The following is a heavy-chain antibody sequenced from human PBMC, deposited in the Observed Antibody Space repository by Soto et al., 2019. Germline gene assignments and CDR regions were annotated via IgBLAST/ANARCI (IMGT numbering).Heavy chain of an antibody. J-gene: IGHJ3*02. Sequence: QVQLQESGPGLVKPSETLSLTCSVSGGSISTYYWSWIRQSPGKGLEVIGCIFTSGGTNYNPALKSRLTISRDTSKNQLSLKLTSVTAADTAVYFCAKLQYTVVTPLAIWGQGTMVTVSS. D-gene: IGHD2-21*02. CDR1: GGSISTYY. V-gene: IGHV4-4*08. CDR2: IFTSGGT. CDR3: AKLQYTVVTPLAI.